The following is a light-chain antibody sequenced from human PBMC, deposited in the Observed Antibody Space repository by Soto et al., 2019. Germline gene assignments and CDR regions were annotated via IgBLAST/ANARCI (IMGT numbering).Light chain of an antibody. J-gene: IGKJ3*01. V-gene: IGKV1-39*01. CDR1: QSIRNY. Sequence: DIQMTQSPSSLSASVGARITITCRASQSIRNYLIWYQQKSGKAPKLLMNSASILQSGFPSRFSGSGSETDFTLTISSLQPEDFANYYCQQTYSIPFTFGPGTAV. CDR2: SAS. CDR3: QQTYSIPFT.